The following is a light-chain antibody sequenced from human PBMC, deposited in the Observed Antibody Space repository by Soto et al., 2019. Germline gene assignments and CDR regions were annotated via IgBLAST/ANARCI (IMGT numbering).Light chain of an antibody. CDR2: AVS. Sequence: SVLTQPASVSGSPGQSITISCSGTSSDIGSYNHVAWYQQFPGKSPKLMIYAVSDRPSGVSDRFSGPKSGITASLTISGLQTEDEADYYCISYTDRQSYLFGTGTKVTVL. V-gene: IGLV2-14*03. CDR3: ISYTDRQSYL. J-gene: IGLJ1*01. CDR1: SSDIGSYNH.